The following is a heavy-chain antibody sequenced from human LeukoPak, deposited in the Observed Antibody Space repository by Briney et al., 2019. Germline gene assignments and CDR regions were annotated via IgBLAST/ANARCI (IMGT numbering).Heavy chain of an antibody. J-gene: IGHJ4*02. CDR3: ARDNKWGDCSSTSCHD. Sequence: VKVSCKASGGTFSSYAISWVRQAPGQGLEWMGGIIPIFGTANYAQKFQGRVTITADESTSTAYMELSSLRSEDTAVYYCARDNKWGDCSSTSCHDWGQGTLVTVSS. CDR1: GGTFSSYA. V-gene: IGHV1-69*01. CDR2: IIPIFGTA. D-gene: IGHD2-2*01.